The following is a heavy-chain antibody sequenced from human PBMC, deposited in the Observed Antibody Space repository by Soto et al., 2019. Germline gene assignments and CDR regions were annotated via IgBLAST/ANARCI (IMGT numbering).Heavy chain of an antibody. Sequence: QVQLMESGGCVVQPGGSVRLSYETSGFTFTGYSMHWCRQAPGKGLEWGAVTSSDGGTKFYADSVKGRFTVSRDNSRKTLFLEMNSLRSEDTGIYSCAIEVVLTKWYCDHWGQGIVVTVSS. V-gene: IGHV3-30-3*02. CDR3: AIEVVLTKWYCDH. D-gene: IGHD2-21*01. CDR2: TSSDGGTK. CDR1: GFTFTGYS. J-gene: IGHJ4*02.